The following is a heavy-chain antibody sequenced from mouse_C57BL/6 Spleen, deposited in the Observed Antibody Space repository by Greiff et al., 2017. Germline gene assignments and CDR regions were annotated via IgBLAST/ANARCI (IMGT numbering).Heavy chain of an antibody. J-gene: IGHJ4*01. CDR3: ARLDAPYAMDY. CDR2: INPNNGGT. CDR1: GYTFTDYY. V-gene: IGHV1-26*01. Sequence: VQLQQSGPELVKPGASVKISCKASGYTFTDYYMNWVKQSHGKSLEWIGDINPNNGGTSYNQKFKGKATLTVDKSSSTAYMELRSLTSEDSAVYYCARLDAPYAMDYWGQGTSVTVSS.